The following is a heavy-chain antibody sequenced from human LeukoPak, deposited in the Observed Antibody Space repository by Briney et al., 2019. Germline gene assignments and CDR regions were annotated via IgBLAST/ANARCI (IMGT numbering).Heavy chain of an antibody. Sequence: SETLSLTCTVSGASISSYYWTWIRQSPGKGLEWIGYIHYNGNTYYNPSLRSRVNMSLDTSKNQFSLHLSSVTDADTAVYYCAKIRESGSYYFDYWGQGTLVTVSS. J-gene: IGHJ4*02. CDR3: AKIRESGSYYFDY. D-gene: IGHD3-10*01. CDR2: IHYNGNT. V-gene: IGHV4-59*01. CDR1: GASISSYY.